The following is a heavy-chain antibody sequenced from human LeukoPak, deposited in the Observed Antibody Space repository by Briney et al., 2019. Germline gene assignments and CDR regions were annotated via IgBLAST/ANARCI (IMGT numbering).Heavy chain of an antibody. J-gene: IGHJ4*02. CDR2: ISGSGDFT. V-gene: IGHV3-23*01. Sequence: GGSLGLSCAASGFTFTNYGMSWVRQAPGKGLEWVSDISGSGDFTYYADSVKGRFTISRDKSKNTLYLQMNSLRAEDTAVYYCAKDGARDGYNYPDYWGQGTLVTVSS. CDR3: AKDGARDGYNYPDY. D-gene: IGHD5-24*01. CDR1: GFTFTNYG.